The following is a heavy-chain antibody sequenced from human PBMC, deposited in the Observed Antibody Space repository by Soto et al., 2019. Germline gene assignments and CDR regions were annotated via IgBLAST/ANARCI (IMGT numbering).Heavy chain of an antibody. D-gene: IGHD4-17*01. J-gene: IGHJ4*02. V-gene: IGHV4-59*01. Sequence: SETLSLTCTGSGGSISSYHWSWTRQPPGKGLEWIGYIYYSGSTNYNPSLKSRVTISVDTSKNQFSLKLSSVTAADTAVYYCARRYGASFDYWGQGTLVTVS. CDR3: ARRYGASFDY. CDR1: GGSISSYH. CDR2: IYYSGST.